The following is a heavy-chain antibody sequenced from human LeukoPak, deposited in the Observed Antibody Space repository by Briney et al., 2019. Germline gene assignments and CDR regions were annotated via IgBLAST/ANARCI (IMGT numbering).Heavy chain of an antibody. CDR2: VNPNGGGT. J-gene: IGHJ5*02. V-gene: IGHV1-2*02. CDR1: GYTFTGYY. D-gene: IGHD5-24*01. CDR3: ARELRTATIIGLDP. Sequence: ASVKVSCKASGYTFTGYYMHWVRQAPGQGLEWLGWVNPNGGGTNYAQNFLGRVTMTTDTSISTAYMELSRLTSDDTAVYYCARELRTATIIGLDPWGQGTLVTVSS.